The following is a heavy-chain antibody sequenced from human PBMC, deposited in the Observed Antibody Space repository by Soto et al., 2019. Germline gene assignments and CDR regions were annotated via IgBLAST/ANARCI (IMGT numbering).Heavy chain of an antibody. V-gene: IGHV1-3*01. CDR3: ARSSRDQYYMNV. D-gene: IGHD2-2*01. Sequence: GASVKVSWKASGYKFNMFSFHWVRQAPGQGLEWLGWINCGNGNTRYSQKFQGRVTITRDTSANTAYMEVSGLRSEDTAVYYCARSSRDQYYMNVWGEGTTVTVSS. J-gene: IGHJ6*03. CDR2: INCGNGNT. CDR1: GYKFNMFS.